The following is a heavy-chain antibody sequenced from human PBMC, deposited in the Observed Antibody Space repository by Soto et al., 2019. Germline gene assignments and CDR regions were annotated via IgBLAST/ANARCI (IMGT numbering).Heavy chain of an antibody. CDR2: ISSSSSYI. V-gene: IGHV3-21*01. Sequence: GGSLRLSCAASGFEFSCYNMNWVRQAPGKGLEWVSSISSSSSYIYYADSVKGRFTISRDNAKNSLYLQMNSLRAEDTAVYYCARDLELFDYWGQGTLVTVSS. CDR3: ARDLELFDY. D-gene: IGHD1-7*01. CDR1: GFEFSCYN. J-gene: IGHJ4*02.